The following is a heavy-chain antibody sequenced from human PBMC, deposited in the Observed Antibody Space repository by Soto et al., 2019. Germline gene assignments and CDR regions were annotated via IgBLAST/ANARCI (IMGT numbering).Heavy chain of an antibody. CDR1: GFIFSSYA. Sequence: GGSLRLSCAASGFIFSSYAMSWDRQAPGKGLEWVSTISGSDGKTFYADSVKGRFSISRDTSDNMLYLLMNSLRDDDTAVYYCARWSYLDYSGQGARVTVSS. J-gene: IGHJ4*02. D-gene: IGHD2-15*01. V-gene: IGHV3-23*01. CDR3: ARWSYLDY. CDR2: ISGSDGKT.